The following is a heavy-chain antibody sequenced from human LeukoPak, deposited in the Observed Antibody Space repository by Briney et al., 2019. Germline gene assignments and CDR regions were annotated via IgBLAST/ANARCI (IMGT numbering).Heavy chain of an antibody. Sequence: GESLKISCKGSEDSFTNYWIGWVRQMPGKGLEWMGIIYPGDSDTRYSPSFQGQVTISADKSISTAYLQWSSLKASDTAMYYCARHQGAAASVAGTGYFDLWGRGTLVTVSS. CDR1: EDSFTNYW. V-gene: IGHV5-51*01. CDR2: IYPGDSDT. D-gene: IGHD6-19*01. J-gene: IGHJ2*01. CDR3: ARHQGAAASVAGTGYFDL.